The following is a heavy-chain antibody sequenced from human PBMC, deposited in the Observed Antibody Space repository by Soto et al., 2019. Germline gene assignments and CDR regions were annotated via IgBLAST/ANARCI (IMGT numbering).Heavy chain of an antibody. CDR2: IYWDDDK. V-gene: IGHV2-5*02. D-gene: IGHD1-1*01. CDR3: ARRLRQSGNSCDSGAFDI. CDR1: GFSLTTSGVA. Sequence: QITLQESAPVLVRPTETLMLTCTYSGFSLTTSGVAVGWLRQPPGKALEWLAVIYWDDDKRYMPSLQNSLTTPQDTSRNQVVLAMTHMLPVAAGTYYCARRLRQSGNSCDSGAFDIWGHGTVVAVS. J-gene: IGHJ3*02.